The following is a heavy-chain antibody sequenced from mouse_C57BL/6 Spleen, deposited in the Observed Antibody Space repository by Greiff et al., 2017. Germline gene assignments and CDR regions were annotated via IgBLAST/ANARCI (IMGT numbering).Heavy chain of an antibody. D-gene: IGHD1-1*01. V-gene: IGHV1-18*01. CDR1: GYTFTDYN. CDR2: INPNNGGT. CDR3: ARYVTTVVAHWYVDV. Sequence: VHVKQSGPELVKPGASVTIPCKASGYTFTDYNMDWVKQSHGKSLEWIGDINPNNGGTIYNQKFKGKATLTVDKSSSTAYMELRSLTSEDTAVYYCARYVTTVVAHWYVDVWGTGTTVTVSS. J-gene: IGHJ1*03.